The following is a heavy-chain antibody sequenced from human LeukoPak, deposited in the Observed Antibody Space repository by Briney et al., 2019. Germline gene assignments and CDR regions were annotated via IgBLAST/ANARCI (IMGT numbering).Heavy chain of an antibody. D-gene: IGHD5-12*01. CDR3: ARARGTVAIDY. J-gene: IGHJ4*02. CDR2: INHSGST. Sequence: SETLSLTCAVYGGSFSGYFWTCIRRPPGRGREWIGEINHSGSTNYNPSLKSRVTISVDTSKNQFSLKMRSVTAADTAVYYCARARGTVAIDYWGQGTLVTVSS. CDR1: GGSFSGYF. V-gene: IGHV4-34*01.